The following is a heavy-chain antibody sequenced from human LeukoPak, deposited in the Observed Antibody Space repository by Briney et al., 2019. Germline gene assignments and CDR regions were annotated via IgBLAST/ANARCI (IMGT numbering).Heavy chain of an antibody. CDR3: ASENRNKGGGFDP. CDR2: INPNSGGT. D-gene: IGHD3-16*01. CDR1: GYTFTGYY. J-gene: IGHJ5*02. V-gene: IGHV1-2*02. Sequence: ASVKVSCKASGYTFTGYYMHWVRQAPGQGLAWMGWINPNSGGTNYAQKFQGRVTMTRDTSISTAYMELSRLRSDDTAVYYCASENRNKGGGFDPWGQGTLVTVSS.